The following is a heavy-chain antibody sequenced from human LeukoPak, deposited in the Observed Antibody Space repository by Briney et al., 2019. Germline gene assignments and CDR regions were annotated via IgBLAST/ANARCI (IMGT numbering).Heavy chain of an antibody. CDR2: MNPNSGNT. D-gene: IGHD3-10*01. V-gene: IGHV1-8*02. CDR3: ARGDTYYYGSGSYRYYYYMDV. J-gene: IGHJ6*03. CDR1: GYTFTSYD. Sequence: VASVKVSCKASGYTFTSYDINWVRQATGQGLEWMGWMNPNSGNTGYAQKFQGRVTMTRNTSISTAYMELSSLRSEDTAVYYCARGDTYYYGSGSYRYYYYMDVWGKGTTVTISS.